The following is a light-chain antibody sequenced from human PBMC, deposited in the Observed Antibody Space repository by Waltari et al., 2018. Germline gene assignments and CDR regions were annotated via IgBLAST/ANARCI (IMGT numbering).Light chain of an antibody. CDR1: YSNIGSNI. CDR2: SND. J-gene: IGLJ2*01. V-gene: IGLV1-44*01. Sequence: QSVLTQPHSPPCTHSQRVTISCPGSYSNIGSNIVTWYHPLPGTARKLLIHSNDFRPSGVPDRFSGSKSGTSASLAISGLQSEDEADYYCATWDDRLTGVVFVGGTRVTVL. CDR3: ATWDDRLTGVV.